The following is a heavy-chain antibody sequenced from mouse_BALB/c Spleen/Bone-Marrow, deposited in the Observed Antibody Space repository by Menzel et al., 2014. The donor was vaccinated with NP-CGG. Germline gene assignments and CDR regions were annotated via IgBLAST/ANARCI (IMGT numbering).Heavy chain of an antibody. D-gene: IGHD4-1*01. J-gene: IGHJ4*01. V-gene: IGHV5-4*02. Sequence: EVQLQQSGGGLVKPGGSLKLSCAASGFTFSDYYIFWVRQTPEKRLKWVATISDDGGNTYYRDSVKGRFTISRDNAKNKLNLQMSSLKSEDTATYHCARETGPRAMDYWGQGTSVTVSS. CDR3: ARETGPRAMDY. CDR1: GFTFSDYY. CDR2: ISDDGGNT.